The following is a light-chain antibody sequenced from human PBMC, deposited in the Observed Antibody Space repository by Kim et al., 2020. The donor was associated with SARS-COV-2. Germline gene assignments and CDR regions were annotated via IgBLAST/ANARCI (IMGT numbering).Light chain of an antibody. CDR1: NIGSKS. V-gene: IGLV3-21*03. CDR2: DDS. J-gene: IGLJ2*01. Sequence: APGKTARSTCGGNNIGSKSVYWDQQRSGQAPVLVVFDDSDRPSGIPERFSGSRSGNTATLTVIRVEAGDEADYYCQVWDTNSDHVVFGGGTQLTVL. CDR3: QVWDTNSDHVV.